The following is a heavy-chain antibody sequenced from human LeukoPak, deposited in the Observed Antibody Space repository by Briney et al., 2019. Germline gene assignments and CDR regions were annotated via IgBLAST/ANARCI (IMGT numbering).Heavy chain of an antibody. CDR2: IYYSGST. CDR3: ALWFGEPGVDY. D-gene: IGHD3-10*01. V-gene: IGHV4-59*01. CDR1: GGSISSYY. Sequence: PSETLSLTCTVSGGSISSYYWSWIRQPPGKGLEWIGYIYYSGSTNYNPSLKSRVTISVDTSKNQFSLKLSSVTAADTAVYYCALWFGEPGVDYWGQGTLVTVSS. J-gene: IGHJ4*02.